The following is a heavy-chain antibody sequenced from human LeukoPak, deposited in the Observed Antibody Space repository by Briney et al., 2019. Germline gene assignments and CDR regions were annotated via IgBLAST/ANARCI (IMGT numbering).Heavy chain of an antibody. CDR2: ILPVFGTS. CDR3: ARDHRGFYYGSGNYYYLDV. CDR1: GGTYNNYA. Sequence: ASVKVSCKASGGTYNNYAITWVRQAPGQGLEWVRGILPVFGTSNYAQRFQGRVTIIADESTGTTYMELSSLRSEDAAVYYCARDHRGFYYGSGNYYYLDVWGKGTTVTVSS. J-gene: IGHJ6*03. V-gene: IGHV1-69*13. D-gene: IGHD3-10*01.